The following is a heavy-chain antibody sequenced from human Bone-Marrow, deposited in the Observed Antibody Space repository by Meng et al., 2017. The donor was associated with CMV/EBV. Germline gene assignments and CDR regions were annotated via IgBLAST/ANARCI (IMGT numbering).Heavy chain of an antibody. CDR1: GYTFTGYY. CDR2: INPNSGGT. Sequence: ASVKVSCKASGYTFTGYYMHWVRQAPGQGLEWMGWINPNSGGTNYAQKFQGRVTMTRDTSISTAYMELSRLRSDDTAVYYCAREKEPSYYYDSSGYYWGKTQGALDIWGQGTMVTVSS. J-gene: IGHJ3*02. V-gene: IGHV1-2*02. CDR3: AREKEPSYYYDSSGYYWGKTQGALDI. D-gene: IGHD3-22*01.